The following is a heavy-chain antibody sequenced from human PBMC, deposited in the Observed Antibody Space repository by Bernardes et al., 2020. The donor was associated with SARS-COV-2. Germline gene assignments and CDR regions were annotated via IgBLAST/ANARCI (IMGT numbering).Heavy chain of an antibody. CDR1: GYTLTELS. J-gene: IGHJ5*02. CDR2: FDTEDGET. CDR3: ATARIVGATDWFDP. D-gene: IGHD1-26*01. V-gene: IGHV1-24*01. Sequence: AAVQVSCKVSGYTLTELSMHWVRQAPGKGLEWMGGFDTEDGETIYAQKFQGRVTMTEDTSTDTAYMELSSLRSEDTAVYYCATARIVGATDWFDPWGQGTLVTVSS.